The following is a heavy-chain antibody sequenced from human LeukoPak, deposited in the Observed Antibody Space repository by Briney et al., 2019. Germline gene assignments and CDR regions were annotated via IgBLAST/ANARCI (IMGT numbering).Heavy chain of an antibody. CDR2: ISGSGRST. V-gene: IGHV3-23*01. CDR3: AQDYSGYDLSAGY. CDR1: GFKFSSHA. J-gene: IGHJ4*02. D-gene: IGHD5-12*01. Sequence: GGSLRLSCAASGFKFSSHAMSWVRQAPGKGLEWVSVISGSGRSTYYADSVKGRFTISRDNSKYTLYLQMNSLRAEDTGLYYCAQDYSGYDLSAGYWGQGTLVTVSS.